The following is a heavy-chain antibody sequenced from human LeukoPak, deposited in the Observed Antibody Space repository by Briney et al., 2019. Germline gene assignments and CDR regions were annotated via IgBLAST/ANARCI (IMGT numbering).Heavy chain of an antibody. Sequence: GGSLRLSCAGSGFTFSVAWMSCVRRAPGKGLEWVGRIKSNSDGGTTDYAAPVKGRFTVSRDDSKHTLVLQMNSLKTEDTALYYCVTVQFARTMSFDYWGQGALVTVSS. J-gene: IGHJ4*02. CDR2: IKSNSDGGTT. CDR1: GFTFSVAW. CDR3: VTVQFARTMSFDY. D-gene: IGHD3-10*01. V-gene: IGHV3-15*01.